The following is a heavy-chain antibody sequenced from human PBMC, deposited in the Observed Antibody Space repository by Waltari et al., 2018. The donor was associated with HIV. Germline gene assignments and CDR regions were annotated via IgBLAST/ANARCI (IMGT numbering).Heavy chain of an antibody. CDR3: SRGRGYSYGYSDL. D-gene: IGHD5-18*01. J-gene: IGHJ4*02. Sequence: QVQLVQSGAEVRKPGASVKVSCKASGYTFTNYDITWVRKAPGQGLEWMGWINPNSGNTGYAQKFQGRVTMTRDTSRSTAYMELTSLTSEDTAVYHCSRGRGYSYGYSDLWGQGTLVTVSS. CDR2: INPNSGNT. CDR1: GYTFTNYD. V-gene: IGHV1-8*01.